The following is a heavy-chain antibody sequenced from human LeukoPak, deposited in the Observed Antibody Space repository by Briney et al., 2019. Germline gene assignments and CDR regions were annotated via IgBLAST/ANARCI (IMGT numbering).Heavy chain of an antibody. V-gene: IGHV4-59*01. D-gene: IGHD2-8*02. Sequence: PSETLSLTCTVSGGSIRSYYWSWIRQPPGKGLEWIGYIYYSGSTNYSPSLKSRVAISVDMSKNQFSLKLTSVTAADTAVYYCARAVAYGIDTGYLDFWGQGTLVTVSS. CDR3: ARAVAYGIDTGYLDF. J-gene: IGHJ4*02. CDR2: IYYSGST. CDR1: GGSIRSYY.